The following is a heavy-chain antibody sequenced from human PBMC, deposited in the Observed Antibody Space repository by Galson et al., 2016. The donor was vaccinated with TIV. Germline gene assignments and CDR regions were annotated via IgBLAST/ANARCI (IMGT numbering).Heavy chain of an antibody. V-gene: IGHV3-15*01. CDR2: FKSKADGGTT. J-gene: IGHJ4*02. CDR1: GFTFSNAW. CDR3: TAYSDYGGDYFDY. Sequence: SLRLSCAASGFTFSNAWMSWVRQAPGKGLQWVGRFKSKADGGTTDYAAPVKGRFTISRDDSKNTLYLQMNSLKTEDTAVYYCTAYSDYGGDYFDYWGQGTLVTVSS. D-gene: IGHD4-11*01.